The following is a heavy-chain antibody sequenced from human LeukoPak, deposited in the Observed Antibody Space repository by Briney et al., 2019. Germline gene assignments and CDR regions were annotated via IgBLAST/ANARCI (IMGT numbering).Heavy chain of an antibody. Sequence: ASVKVSCKVSGHTLTELSMHWVRQAPGKGLEWMGGFDPEDGETIYAQKFQGRVTMTEDTSTDTAYMELSNLRSEDTAVYYCATPRAVAGTEDDYWGQGTLVTVSS. CDR2: FDPEDGET. CDR1: GHTLTELS. J-gene: IGHJ4*02. D-gene: IGHD6-19*01. V-gene: IGHV1-24*01. CDR3: ATPRAVAGTEDDY.